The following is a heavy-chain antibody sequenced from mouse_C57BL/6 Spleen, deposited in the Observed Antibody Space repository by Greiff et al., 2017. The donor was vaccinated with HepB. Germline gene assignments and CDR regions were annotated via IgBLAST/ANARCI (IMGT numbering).Heavy chain of an antibody. J-gene: IGHJ2*01. CDR2: IDPSDSYT. CDR3: AIHYDYAGVDY. CDR1: GYTFTSYW. Sequence: QVQLQQPGAELVMPGASVKLSCKASGYTFTSYWMHWVKQRPGQGLEWIGEIDPSDSYTNYNHKFKGKSTLTVDKSSSTAYMQLSSLTSEDSAVYYCAIHYDYAGVDYWGQGTTLTVSS. D-gene: IGHD2-4*01. V-gene: IGHV1-69*01.